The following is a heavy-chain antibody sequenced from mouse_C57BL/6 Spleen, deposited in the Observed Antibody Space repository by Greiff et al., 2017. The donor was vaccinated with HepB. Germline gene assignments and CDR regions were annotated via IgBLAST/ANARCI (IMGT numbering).Heavy chain of an antibody. CDR1: GFTFSDYG. J-gene: IGHJ1*03. V-gene: IGHV5-17*01. CDR2: ISSGSSTI. Sequence: EVKLVESGGGLVKPGGSLKLSCAASGFTFSDYGMHWVRQAPEKGLEWVAYISSGSSTIYYADTVKGRFTISRDNAKNTLFLQMTSLRSEDTAMYYCASGASWGRGWYFDVWGTGTTVTVSS. CDR3: ASGASWGRGWYFDV. D-gene: IGHD6-1*01.